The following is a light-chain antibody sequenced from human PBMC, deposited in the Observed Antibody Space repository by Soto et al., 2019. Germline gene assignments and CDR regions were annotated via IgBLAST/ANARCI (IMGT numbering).Light chain of an antibody. J-gene: IGKJ4*01. CDR2: DAS. CDR1: RIVSTY. CDR3: QQRSTWPTLT. Sequence: EIVLTHSPATLSLSPGERATLSCRASRIVSTYLAWYQQKPGQAPRLLIYDASNRATGSPATFSGGGSGRDFTLTISGLEPEDFGVYYCQQRSTWPTLTFGGGTKVDIK. V-gene: IGKV3-11*02.